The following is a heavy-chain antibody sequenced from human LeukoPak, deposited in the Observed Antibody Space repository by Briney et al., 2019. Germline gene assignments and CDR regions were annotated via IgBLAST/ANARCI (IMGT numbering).Heavy chain of an antibody. J-gene: IGHJ4*02. CDR1: GGSISSYY. CDR3: ARHVYGSGSYYNPLDY. CDR2: IYTSGST. Sequence: SETLSLTCTVSGGSISSYYWSWIRQPAGKGLEWIGRIYTSGSTNYNPSLKSRVTMSVDSSKNQFSLKLSSVTAADTAVYYCARHVYGSGSYYNPLDYWGQGTLVTVSS. D-gene: IGHD3-10*01. V-gene: IGHV4-4*07.